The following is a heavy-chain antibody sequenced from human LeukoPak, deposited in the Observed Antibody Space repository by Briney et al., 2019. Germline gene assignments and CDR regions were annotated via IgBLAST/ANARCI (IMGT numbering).Heavy chain of an antibody. CDR3: AKDRTVGASYWYFDL. V-gene: IGHV3-48*01. CDR1: GFTFNTYT. Sequence: GGPLRLSCAASGFTFNTYTMNWVRQAPGKGLEWVSYISGSSGIIDYADSVRGRFTISRDNAKNSLYLQMNSLRAEDTAVYYCAKDRTVGASYWYFDLWGRGTLVTVSS. D-gene: IGHD1-26*01. CDR2: ISGSSGII. J-gene: IGHJ2*01.